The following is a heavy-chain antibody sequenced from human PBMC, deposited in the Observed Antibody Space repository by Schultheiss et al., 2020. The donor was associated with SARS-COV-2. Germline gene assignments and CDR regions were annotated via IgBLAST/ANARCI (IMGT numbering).Heavy chain of an antibody. V-gene: IGHV4-61*01. CDR2: IYYSGST. CDR1: GGSISSSYY. CDR3: ARADIAARTFDY. J-gene: IGHJ4*02. D-gene: IGHD6-6*01. Sequence: SETLSLTCAVSGGSISSSYYWSWIRQPPGKGLEWIGYIYYSGSTNYNPSLKSRVTISVDTSKNQFSLKLSSVTAADTAVYYCARADIAARTFDYWGQGTLVTVSS.